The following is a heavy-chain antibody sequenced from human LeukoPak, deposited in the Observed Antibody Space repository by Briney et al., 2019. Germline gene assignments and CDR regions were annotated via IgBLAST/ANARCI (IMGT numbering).Heavy chain of an antibody. Sequence: GASVKVFCRASGYTFTSYGISWVRQAPGQGLVRMGWISHYNGNTKYAQKLQGRVTLTTDTSTSTAYMELRSLRSDDTAVYYCARDEQCLVDYWGQGTLVTVSS. CDR1: GYTFTSYG. V-gene: IGHV1-18*01. D-gene: IGHD6-19*01. CDR3: ARDEQCLVDY. J-gene: IGHJ4*02. CDR2: ISHYNGNT.